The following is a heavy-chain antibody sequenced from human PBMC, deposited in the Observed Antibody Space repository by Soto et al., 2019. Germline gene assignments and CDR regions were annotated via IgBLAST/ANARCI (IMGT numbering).Heavy chain of an antibody. CDR2: ISAYNGNT. CDR1: GYTFTSYG. Sequence: ASVKVSCKASGYTFTSYGVSWVRQAPGQGLEWMGWISAYNGNTNYAQKLQGRVTMTTDTSTSTAYMELRSLRSDDTAVYYCARRGPLIAGAANPFYYYGMDVWGQGTTVTVSS. J-gene: IGHJ6*02. CDR3: ARRGPLIAGAANPFYYYGMDV. V-gene: IGHV1-18*04. D-gene: IGHD6-13*01.